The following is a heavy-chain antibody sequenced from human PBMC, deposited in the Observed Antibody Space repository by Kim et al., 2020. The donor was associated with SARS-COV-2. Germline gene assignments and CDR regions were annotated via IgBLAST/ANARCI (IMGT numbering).Heavy chain of an antibody. CDR3: ARDIVVVPAATNNWFDP. Sequence: SQGRVTITRDTSAGTAYMELSSLRSEDTAVYYCARDIVVVPAATNNWFDPWGQGTLVTVSS. J-gene: IGHJ5*02. V-gene: IGHV1-3*01. D-gene: IGHD2-2*01.